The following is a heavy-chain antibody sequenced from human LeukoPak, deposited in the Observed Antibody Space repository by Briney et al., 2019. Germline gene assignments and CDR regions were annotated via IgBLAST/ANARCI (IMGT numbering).Heavy chain of an antibody. CDR2: ISSTSNTI. CDR1: GFNFSTYS. Sequence: PGRSLRLSCAASGFNFSTYSMNWVRQAPGKGLEWVSYISSTSNTIKYADAVKGRFTISRDNAKNSLYLQMNSLRAEDTALYYCAKESRFGVGAFDIWGQGTMVTVSS. V-gene: IGHV3-48*04. CDR3: AKESRFGVGAFDI. D-gene: IGHD3-10*01. J-gene: IGHJ3*02.